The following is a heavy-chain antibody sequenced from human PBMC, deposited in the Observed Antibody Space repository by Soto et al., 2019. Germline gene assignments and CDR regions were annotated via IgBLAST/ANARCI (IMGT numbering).Heavy chain of an antibody. D-gene: IGHD5-12*01. V-gene: IGHV1-46*01. Sequence: ASVKVSCKASGYTFTSYYMHWVRQAPGQGLEWMGIINPSGGSTSYAQKVQGRVTMTRDTTTSTVYMELSSLRSEDTAVYYCARGPLDIVDTSSYYYYGMDVWGQGTTVTVSS. J-gene: IGHJ6*02. CDR2: INPSGGST. CDR1: GYTFTSYY. CDR3: ARGPLDIVDTSSYYYYGMDV.